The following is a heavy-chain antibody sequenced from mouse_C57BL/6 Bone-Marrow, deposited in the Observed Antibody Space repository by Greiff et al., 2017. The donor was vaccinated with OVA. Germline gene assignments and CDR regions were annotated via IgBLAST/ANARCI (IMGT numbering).Heavy chain of an antibody. CDR1: GFTFSDYG. D-gene: IGHD1-1*01. CDR2: ISSGSSTI. CDR3: ASPYYYGSSYAMDY. J-gene: IGHJ4*01. Sequence: EVQLVESGGGLVKPGGSLKLSCAASGFTFSDYGMHWVRQAPEKGLEWVAYISSGSSTIYYAATVKGRFTISRDNAKNTLFLQMTSLRSEDTAMYYCASPYYYGSSYAMDYWGQGTSVTVSS. V-gene: IGHV5-17*01.